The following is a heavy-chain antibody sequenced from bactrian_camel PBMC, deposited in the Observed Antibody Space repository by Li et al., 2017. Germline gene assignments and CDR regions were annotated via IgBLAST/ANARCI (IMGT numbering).Heavy chain of an antibody. Sequence: HVQLVESGGGSVQVGGSLRLSCKFNYWPSSRKCMAWFRQFPGKEREGVAVIDNDGSEMYADSEKGRFTISKDNAKNSLYLQMSAVKPEDTAMYYCAAVRYGGSWYPLCRARSADFGYWGQGTQVTVS. J-gene: IGHJ6*01. CDR3: AAVRYGGSWYPLCRARSADFGY. V-gene: IGHV3S53*01. CDR2: IDNDGSE. CDR1: YWPSSRKC. D-gene: IGHD6*01.